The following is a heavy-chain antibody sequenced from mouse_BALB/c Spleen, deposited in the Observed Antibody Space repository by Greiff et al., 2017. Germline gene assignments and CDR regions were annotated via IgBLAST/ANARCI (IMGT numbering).Heavy chain of an antibody. CDR2: IWGDGST. Sequence: VKLVESGPGLVAPSQSLSITCTVSGFSLTGYGVNWVRQPPGKGLEWLGMIWGDGSTDYNSAIKSRLSIGKDNCKSQVFLKMNSLQTDATARYDWARAGGRNWYFDVWGEGTTVTVSS. CDR1: GFSLTGYG. J-gene: IGHJ1*01. D-gene: IGHD1-1*02. CDR3: ARAGGRNWYFDV. V-gene: IGHV2-6-7*01.